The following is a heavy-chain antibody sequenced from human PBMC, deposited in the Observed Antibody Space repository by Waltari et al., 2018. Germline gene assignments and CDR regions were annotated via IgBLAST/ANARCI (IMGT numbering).Heavy chain of an antibody. V-gene: IGHV4-30-4*08. CDR1: GGSISRGDYS. CDR2: IYYSGST. J-gene: IGHJ6*03. Sequence: QVQLQESGPGLVKPSQTLSLTCTVSGGSISRGDYSWSWIRQPPGKGLEWIGYIYYSGSTYYNPSLKSRVTISVDTSKNQFSLKMSSVTAADTAVYYCARVDYYYYYMDVWGKGTTVTVSS. CDR3: ARVDYYYYYMDV.